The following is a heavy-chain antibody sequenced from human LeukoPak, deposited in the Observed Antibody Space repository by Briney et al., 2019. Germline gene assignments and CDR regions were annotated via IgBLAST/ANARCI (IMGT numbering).Heavy chain of an antibody. CDR2: ISSSGSTI. CDR1: GFTFSSYE. D-gene: IGHD3-22*01. J-gene: IGHJ3*02. V-gene: IGHV3-48*03. CDR3: AKDMYYYDSSGYYYEHDAFDI. Sequence: QPGGSLRLSCAASGFTFSSYEMNWVRQAPGKGLEWVSYISSSGSTIYYADSVKGRFTISRDNAKNSLYLQMNGLRAEDTAVYYCAKDMYYYDSSGYYYEHDAFDIWGQGTMVTVSS.